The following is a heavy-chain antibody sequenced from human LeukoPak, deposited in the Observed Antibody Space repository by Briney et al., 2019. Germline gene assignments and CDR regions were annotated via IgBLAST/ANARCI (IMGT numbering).Heavy chain of an antibody. V-gene: IGHV1-69*13. CDR1: GGTFSSYA. Sequence: GASVKVSCKASGGTFSSYAISWVRQAPGQGLEWMGGIIPIFGTANYAQKFQGRVTITADESTSTAYMELSSLRSEDTAVYYCARAVGTGYRTSYYYYGMDVWGKGTTVTVSS. D-gene: IGHD2-8*02. J-gene: IGHJ6*04. CDR3: ARAVGTGYRTSYYYYGMDV. CDR2: IIPIFGTA.